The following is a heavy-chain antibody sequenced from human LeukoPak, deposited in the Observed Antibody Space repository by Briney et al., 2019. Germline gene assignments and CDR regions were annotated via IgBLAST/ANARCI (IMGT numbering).Heavy chain of an antibody. Sequence: PGGSLRLSCAASGFTFSSYSMNWVRQAPGKGLEWVSSISSSSSYIYYADSVKGRFTISRDNAKNSLYLQMNSLRAEDTAVYYCAREGDIVVVPAAIPNWFDPWGQGTLVTVSS. CDR1: GFTFSSYS. CDR2: ISSSSSYI. CDR3: AREGDIVVVPAAIPNWFDP. J-gene: IGHJ5*02. V-gene: IGHV3-21*01. D-gene: IGHD2-2*02.